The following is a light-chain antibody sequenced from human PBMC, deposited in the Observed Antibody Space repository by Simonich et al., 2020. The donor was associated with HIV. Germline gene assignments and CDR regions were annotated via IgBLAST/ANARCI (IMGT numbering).Light chain of an antibody. CDR3: MQGTHWPVT. V-gene: IGKV2-30*01. CDR2: KVS. CDR1: QSLEDSDGDTY. J-gene: IGKJ4*01. Sequence: DIVMTQTPLSLSVTPGQPASMSCKSSQSLEDSDGDTYLNWFQQRPGQSPRRLIYKVSNRDSGVPDRFSGSGSGTDFTLKISRVEAGDVGVYFCMQGTHWPVTFGGGTKVEIK.